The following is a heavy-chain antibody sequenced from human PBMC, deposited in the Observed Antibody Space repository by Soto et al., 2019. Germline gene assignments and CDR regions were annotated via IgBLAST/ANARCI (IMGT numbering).Heavy chain of an antibody. Sequence: ASVKVSCKASGYTFTSYGISWVRQAPGQGLEWMGWISAYNGNTNYAQKLQGRVTMTTDTSTSTAYMELRSLRSDDTAVYYCARDLGLYDYYYYYMDVWGKGTTVTVSS. D-gene: IGHD2-2*02. V-gene: IGHV1-18*01. J-gene: IGHJ6*03. CDR1: GYTFTSYG. CDR2: ISAYNGNT. CDR3: ARDLGLYDYYYYYMDV.